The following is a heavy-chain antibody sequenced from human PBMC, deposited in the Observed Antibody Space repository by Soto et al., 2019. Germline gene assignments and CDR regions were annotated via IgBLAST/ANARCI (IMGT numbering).Heavy chain of an antibody. J-gene: IGHJ4*02. V-gene: IGHV4-39*01. CDR3: ARLNGDYGLDY. Sequence: SETLSLTCTVSGGSISTSSYYWDWIRQPPGEGLEWIGSIFYTGTTYSNSSLKSRLTMSVDTSKNQFSLNLRSVTAADTAVYYCARLNGDYGLDYWGQGVLVTVSS. D-gene: IGHD4-17*01. CDR1: GGSISTSSYY. CDR2: IFYTGTT.